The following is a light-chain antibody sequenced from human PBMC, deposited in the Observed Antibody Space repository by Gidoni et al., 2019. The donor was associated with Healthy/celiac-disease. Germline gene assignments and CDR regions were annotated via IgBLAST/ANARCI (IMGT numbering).Light chain of an antibody. CDR1: QSVLYSSNNKNY. CDR3: QQYYSTLMYT. Sequence: ILMTQSPDSLPVSLGERATINCKSSQSVLYSSNNKNYLAWYQQKPGQPPKRLIYWASTRESGVPDRFSGSGSGTDFTLTISSLQAEDVAVYYCQQYYSTLMYTFXXXTKLEIK. J-gene: IGKJ2*01. V-gene: IGKV4-1*01. CDR2: WAS.